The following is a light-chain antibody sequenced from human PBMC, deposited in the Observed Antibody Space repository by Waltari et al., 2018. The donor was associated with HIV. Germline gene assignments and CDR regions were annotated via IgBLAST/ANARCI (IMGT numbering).Light chain of an antibody. CDR3: QSTDSSGTYAI. V-gene: IGLV3-25*03. Sequence: SYELTQPPSVSVSPGQTARITCSGDVLPKHYAPWYQQQPGQAPVLVMDRDTERPSGIPEGFSGSSSGTTGTLTISGVQAEDEADYYCQSTDSSGTYAIFGGGTKLTVL. CDR2: RDT. CDR1: VLPKHY. J-gene: IGLJ2*01.